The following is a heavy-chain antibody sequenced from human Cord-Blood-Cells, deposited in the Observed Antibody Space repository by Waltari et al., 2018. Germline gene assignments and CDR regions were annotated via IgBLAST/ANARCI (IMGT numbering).Heavy chain of an antibody. CDR1: GGTFSSYA. V-gene: IGHV1-69*09. CDR2: PILSLGIA. Sequence: QVQLVQSGAEVKKPGSSVKVSCKASGGTFSSYAISWVRQAPGQGLEWMGMPILSLGIANHAHKCQVRVTTTASKCTTSVYMRSMRSRAADVYFCACARPLSHFQNDYSNYWFDPWGQGTLVTVSS. J-gene: IGHJ5*01. CDR3: ACARPLSHFQNDYSNYWFDP. D-gene: IGHD4-4*01.